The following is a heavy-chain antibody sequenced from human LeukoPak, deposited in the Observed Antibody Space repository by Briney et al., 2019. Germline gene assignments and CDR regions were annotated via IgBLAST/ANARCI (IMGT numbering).Heavy chain of an antibody. CDR3: ARGNILTTYYPDV. CDR1: GYTFTSYF. Sequence: ASVKVSCKASGYTFTSYFINWVRQAPGQGLEWMGWINPNSGGTNYAQNFQGRVTMTRDTSISTAYMELSRLASDYTAVYYCARGNILTTYYPDVWGKGTTVTISS. V-gene: IGHV1-2*02. CDR2: INPNSGGT. D-gene: IGHD3-9*01. J-gene: IGHJ6*04.